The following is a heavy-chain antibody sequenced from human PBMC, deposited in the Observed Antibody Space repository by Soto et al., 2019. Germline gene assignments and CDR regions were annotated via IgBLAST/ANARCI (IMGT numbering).Heavy chain of an antibody. CDR2: IYSGGST. D-gene: IGHD6-13*01. CDR3: ARGGAAAGKAYYWFDY. V-gene: IGHV3-66*01. CDR1: GFTVSSNY. Sequence: EVQLVESGGGLVQPGGSLRLSCAASGFTVSSNYMSWVRQAPGKGLEWVSVIYSGGSTYYADSVKGRFTISRDNSKNTLYLQMNSLRAEDTAVYYGARGGAAAGKAYYWFDYWGQGTLVTVSS. J-gene: IGHJ4*02.